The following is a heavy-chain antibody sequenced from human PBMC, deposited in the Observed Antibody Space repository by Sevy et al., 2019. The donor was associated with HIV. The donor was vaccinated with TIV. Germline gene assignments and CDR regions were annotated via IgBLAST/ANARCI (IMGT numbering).Heavy chain of an antibody. J-gene: IGHJ3*02. V-gene: IGHV3-9*01. CDR2: ISWNSGSI. Sequence: GGSLRLSCAASGFTFDDYAMHWVRQAPGKGLEWVSGISWNSGSIGYADSVKGRFTISRDNAKNSLYLQMNSLRAEDTALYYCAKDITPELSGFAFDIWGQGTMVTVSS. CDR1: GFTFDDYA. CDR3: AKDITPELSGFAFDI. D-gene: IGHD3-10*01.